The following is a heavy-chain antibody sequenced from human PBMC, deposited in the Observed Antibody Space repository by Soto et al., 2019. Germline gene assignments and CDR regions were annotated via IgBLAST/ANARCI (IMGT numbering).Heavy chain of an antibody. CDR1: GYTFTSYA. CDR3: AXXXXVPAAIGY. J-gene: IGHJ4*02. CDR2: INAGNGNT. V-gene: IGHV1-3*01. D-gene: IGHD2-2*02. Sequence: QVQLVQSGAEVKKPGASVKVSCKASGYTFTSYAMHWVRQAPGQRLEWMGWINAGNGNTKYSQKFQGRVTITRDTXXXXXXXXXXXXXXXXXAVYYSAXXXXVPAAIGYWGQGTLVTVSS.